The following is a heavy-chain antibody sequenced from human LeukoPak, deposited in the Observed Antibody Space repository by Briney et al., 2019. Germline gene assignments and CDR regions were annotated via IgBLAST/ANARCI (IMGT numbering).Heavy chain of an antibody. CDR1: GYTFTGYY. D-gene: IGHD2-2*01. CDR3: ARVCSSTSCYDY. V-gene: IGHV1-2*02. J-gene: IGHJ4*02. Sequence: ASVTVSCKASGYTFTGYYMHWVRQAPGQGLEWMGWINPNSGGTNYAQKFQGRVTMTRDTSISTAYMELSRLRSDDTAVYYCARVCSSTSCYDYWGQGTLVTVSS. CDR2: INPNSGGT.